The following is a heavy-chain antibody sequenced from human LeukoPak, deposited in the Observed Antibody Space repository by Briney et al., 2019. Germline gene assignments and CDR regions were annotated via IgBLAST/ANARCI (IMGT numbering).Heavy chain of an antibody. CDR3: ARGAFLPQYRRDFDP. V-gene: IGHV1-8*01. D-gene: IGHD6-6*01. Sequence: ASVKVSCEASGYTFTSYDINWVRQATGQGLEWMGWMNPNNNNVGYAQKFQGRVTMTRDTSISTAYVELGSLTSEDTAVYYCARGAFLPQYRRDFDPWGQGTLVTVSS. CDR2: MNPNNNNV. CDR1: GYTFTSYD. J-gene: IGHJ5*02.